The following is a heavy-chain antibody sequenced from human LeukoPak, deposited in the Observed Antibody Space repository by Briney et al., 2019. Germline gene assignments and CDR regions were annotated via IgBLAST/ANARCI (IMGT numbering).Heavy chain of an antibody. Sequence: LSLTCAVSGYSISSGYYWGWIRQPPGKGLEWVSSISSSSSFRYCADSVKGRFTISRDNAKNSLYLQMNSLRAEDTAVYYCARESSGYFYWGQGTLVTVSS. CDR2: ISSSSSFR. V-gene: IGHV3-11*06. J-gene: IGHJ4*02. CDR3: ARESSGYFY. CDR1: GYSISSGYY. D-gene: IGHD3-22*01.